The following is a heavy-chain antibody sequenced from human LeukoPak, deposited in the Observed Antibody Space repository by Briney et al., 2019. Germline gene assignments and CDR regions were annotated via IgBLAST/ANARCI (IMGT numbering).Heavy chain of an antibody. J-gene: IGHJ4*02. CDR2: TYYRSQWYY. Sequence: SQTLSLNCASSGESVSSTGASWNWIRQSPSRGLEWLGRTYYRSQWYYEYALSVKSRIIVAPDTSKNQFSLQLNSVTPEDTAVYYCVRGNYNFDYWGQGSLVTVSS. CDR3: VRGNYNFDY. V-gene: IGHV6-1*01. CDR1: GESVSSTGAS. D-gene: IGHD5-24*01.